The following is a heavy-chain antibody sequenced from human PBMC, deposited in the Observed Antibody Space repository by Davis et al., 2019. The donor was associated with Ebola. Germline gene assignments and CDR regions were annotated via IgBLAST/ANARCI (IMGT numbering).Heavy chain of an antibody. J-gene: IGHJ4*02. CDR1: RYSFTSHW. D-gene: IGHD5-24*01. Sequence: GESLKISCKGSRYSFTSHWIVWVRQMPGKGLECMGIIFPGDSDTRYSPSFQGQVTISADKSISTAYLQWSSLKASDTALTYCARGTDGYNPGGYFDSWGQGTLVTVSS. CDR3: ARGTDGYNPGGYFDS. CDR2: IFPGDSDT. V-gene: IGHV5-51*01.